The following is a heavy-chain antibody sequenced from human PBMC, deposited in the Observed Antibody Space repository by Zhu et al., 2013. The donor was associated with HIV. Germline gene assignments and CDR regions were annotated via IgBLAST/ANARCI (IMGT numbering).Heavy chain of an antibody. V-gene: IGHV1-69*01. CDR1: GGTFSSYA. CDR2: IIPIFGTA. Sequence: VQLVQSGAEVKKPGSSVKVSCKASGGTFSSYAISWVRQAPGQGLEWMGGIIPIFGTANYAQKFQGRVTITADESTSTAYMELSSLRSEDTAVYYCARGDYDFWSGPSYYYYYGMDVWGQGTTGHRLL. D-gene: IGHD3-3*01. J-gene: IGHJ6*02. CDR3: ARGDYDFWSGPSYYYYYGMDV.